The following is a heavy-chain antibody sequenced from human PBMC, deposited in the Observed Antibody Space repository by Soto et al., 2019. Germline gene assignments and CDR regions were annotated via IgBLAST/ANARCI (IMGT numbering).Heavy chain of an antibody. J-gene: IGHJ4*02. D-gene: IGHD2-21*02. CDR1: GYTITNYY. V-gene: IGHV1-46*01. Sequence: GASVKVSCKASGYTITNYYMHWVRQAPGQGLEWMGTVNPSGGGTSYPQKFQGRVTVTRDTSTSTVCLEVSSLRSGDTAVYYCASSYCGDGCYNFDFWGQGTLVTVSS. CDR3: ASSYCGDGCYNFDF. CDR2: VNPSGGGT.